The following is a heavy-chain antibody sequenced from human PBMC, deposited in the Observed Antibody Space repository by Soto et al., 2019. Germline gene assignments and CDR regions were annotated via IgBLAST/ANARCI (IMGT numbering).Heavy chain of an antibody. Sequence: SETLSLTCTVSGAPFSSTNCYWAWVRQPPGKGLEWIGNILSIGDPSSNPSVQSRVILSVDTSKNHFSLKLPSVTAADTAVYYCARVFLYSKDFTVGGLDVWGQGTTVTVSS. CDR2: ILSIGDP. V-gene: IGHV4-39*02. D-gene: IGHD1-26*01. CDR1: GAPFSSTNCY. CDR3: ARVFLYSKDFTVGGLDV. J-gene: IGHJ6*02.